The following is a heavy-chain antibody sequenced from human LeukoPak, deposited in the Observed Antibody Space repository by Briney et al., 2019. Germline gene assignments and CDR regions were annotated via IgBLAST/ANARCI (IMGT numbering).Heavy chain of an antibody. J-gene: IGHJ4*02. CDR2: IYYSGST. D-gene: IGHD6-6*01. CDR3: AREDSSPVIDY. Sequence: SETLSLTCTVSGGSISSGGYYWSWIRQHPGKGLEWIGYIYYSGSTYYNPSLKSRVTISVDTSKNQFSLKLSSVTAADTAVYYCAREDSSPVIDYWGQGTLVTVSS. V-gene: IGHV4-31*03. CDR1: GGSISSGGYY.